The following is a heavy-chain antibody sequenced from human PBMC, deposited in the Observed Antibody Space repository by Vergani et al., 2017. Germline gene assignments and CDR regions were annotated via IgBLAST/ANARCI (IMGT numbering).Heavy chain of an antibody. CDR1: GGSISSGGYY. V-gene: IGHV4-31*03. CDR3: AGVQYDYIWGGYRQNWFDP. Sequence: QVQLQESGPGLVKPSQTLSLTCTVSGGSISSGGYYWSWIRQHPGKGLEWIGYIYYSGSTYYNPSLKSRVTISVDTSKNQFSLKLSSVTAADTAVYYCAGVQYDYIWGGYRQNWFDPWGQGTLVTVSS. J-gene: IGHJ5*02. D-gene: IGHD3-16*02. CDR2: IYYSGST.